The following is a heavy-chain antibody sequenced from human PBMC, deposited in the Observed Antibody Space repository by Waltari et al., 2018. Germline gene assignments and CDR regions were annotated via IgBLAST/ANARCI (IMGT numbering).Heavy chain of an antibody. CDR2: IKKDGSGK. Sequence: RQAPGKGLEWVANIKKDGSGKYYVDSVKGRFTISGDNAKNSLSLQMNSLRAEDTAVYYCAGDQGRSGGLRWGQGTLVSVSS. J-gene: IGHJ4*02. V-gene: IGHV3-7*01. CDR3: AGDQGRSGGLR. D-gene: IGHD3-3*01.